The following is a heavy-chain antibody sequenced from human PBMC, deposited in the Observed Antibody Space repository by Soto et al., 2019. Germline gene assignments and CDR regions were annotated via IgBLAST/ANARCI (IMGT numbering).Heavy chain of an antibody. CDR3: ARSRIYRDPDHDAFDI. CDR2: ITPFNGNT. V-gene: IGHV1-45*02. J-gene: IGHJ3*02. CDR1: GYTFTYRY. Sequence: GASVKVSCKASGYTFTYRYLHWVRQAPGQALEWMGWITPFNGNTNYAQKFQDRVTITRDRSMSTAYMELSSLRSEDTAMYYCARSRIYRDPDHDAFDIWGQGTMVNVSS. D-gene: IGHD4-17*01.